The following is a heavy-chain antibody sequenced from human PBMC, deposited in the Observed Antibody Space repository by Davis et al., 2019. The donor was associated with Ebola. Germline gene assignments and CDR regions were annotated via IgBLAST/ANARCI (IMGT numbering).Heavy chain of an antibody. CDR2: INDHGST. CDR3: ARERTGNYAIDV. D-gene: IGHD3-16*01. CDR1: GGSFSGFF. Sequence: MPSETLSLTCDVAGGSFSGFFWSWIRQAPGKGLEWIGEINDHGSTNYNPSLKSRFTISVDTSKTQFSLKLSSVTAADTAVYYCARERTGNYAIDVWGQGTTVTVSS. J-gene: IGHJ6*02. V-gene: IGHV4-34*01.